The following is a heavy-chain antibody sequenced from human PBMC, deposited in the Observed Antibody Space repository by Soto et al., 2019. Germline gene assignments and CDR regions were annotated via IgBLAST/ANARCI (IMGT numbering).Heavy chain of an antibody. CDR2: INSDGSST. J-gene: IGHJ3*02. V-gene: IGHV3-74*01. D-gene: IGHD3-3*01. Sequence: GGSLRLSCAASGFTFSSYWMHWVRQAPGKGLVWVSRINSDGSSTSYADSVKGRFTISRDNAKNTLYLQMNSLRAEDTAVYYCAREGFYDFWSGITDAFDIWGQGTMVTVSS. CDR1: GFTFSSYW. CDR3: AREGFYDFWSGITDAFDI.